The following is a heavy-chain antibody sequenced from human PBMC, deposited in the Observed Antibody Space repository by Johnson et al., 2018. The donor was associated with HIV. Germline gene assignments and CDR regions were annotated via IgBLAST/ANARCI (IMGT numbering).Heavy chain of an antibody. V-gene: IGHV3-33*01. J-gene: IGHJ3*02. CDR3: AREGRTGPDTFDI. CDR2: IWYDGSDK. CDR1: GFTFSSFG. Sequence: RSLRLSCAASGFTFSSFGMHWVRQAPGKGLEWVAVIWYDGSDKYYADSVKGRFTISRDNSRNTVYLQMNSLRVEDTAVYYCAREGRTGPDTFDIWGQGTMLTVSS.